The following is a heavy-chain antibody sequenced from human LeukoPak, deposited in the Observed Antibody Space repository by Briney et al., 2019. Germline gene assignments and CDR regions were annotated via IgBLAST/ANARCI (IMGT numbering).Heavy chain of an antibody. Sequence: SSETLSLTCTVSGGSISIYYWSWIRQPPGRGLEWIGYIYYSGSTNYNPSLKSRVTISVETSKNQFSLKLSSVTAADTAVYYCARDPSATNAFDIWGQGTMVTVSS. CDR3: ARDPSATNAFDI. D-gene: IGHD2-8*01. CDR2: IYYSGST. CDR1: GGSISIYY. J-gene: IGHJ3*02. V-gene: IGHV4-59*01.